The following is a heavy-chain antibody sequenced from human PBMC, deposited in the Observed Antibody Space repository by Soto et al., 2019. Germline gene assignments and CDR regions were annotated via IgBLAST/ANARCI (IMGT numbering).Heavy chain of an antibody. CDR3: ARDFYYYYYMDV. J-gene: IGHJ6*03. V-gene: IGHV3-74*01. CDR2: INSDGRST. Sequence: EVQLVESGGGLVQPGGSLRLSCAASGFTFSSYWMHWVRQAPGKGLVWVSRINSDGRSTSYADSVKGRFTISRDNAKNTLYLQMNSLRAEDTAVYYCARDFYYYYYMDVWGKGTTVTVSS. CDR1: GFTFSSYW.